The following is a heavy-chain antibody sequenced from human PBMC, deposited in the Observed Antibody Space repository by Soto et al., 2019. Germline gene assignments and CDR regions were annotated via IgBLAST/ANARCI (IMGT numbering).Heavy chain of an antibody. CDR3: ARPSASTFYNDRRDWYFDL. CDR2: IYSTGHT. CDR1: GTSVRHFY. V-gene: IGHV4-4*07. D-gene: IGHD3-22*01. Sequence: PSETLSLTCKVSGTSVRHFYWSWIRQSAGKGLEWIGRIYSTGHTQYNPSLKSRVTMSIDTSKNQVSLKLTSVTAADTAVYYCARPSASTFYNDRRDWYFDLWGRGTLVTVSS. J-gene: IGHJ2*01.